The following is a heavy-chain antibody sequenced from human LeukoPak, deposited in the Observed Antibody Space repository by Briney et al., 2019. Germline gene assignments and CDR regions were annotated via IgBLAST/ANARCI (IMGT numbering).Heavy chain of an antibody. CDR1: GLTFSDYS. D-gene: IGHD2-2*01. CDR2: ISYDGSNK. CDR3: ALQGSTSPFDY. J-gene: IGHJ4*02. V-gene: IGHV3-30*03. Sequence: PGGSLRLSCIASGLTFSDYSITWVRQAPGKGLEWVAVISYDGSNKYYADSVKGRFTISRDNSKNTLYLQMNSLRAEDTAVYYCALQGSTSPFDYWGQGTLVTVSS.